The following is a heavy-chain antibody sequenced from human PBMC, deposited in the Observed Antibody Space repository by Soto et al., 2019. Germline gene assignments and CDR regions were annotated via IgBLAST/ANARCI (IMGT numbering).Heavy chain of an antibody. CDR2: IWYDGSNK. D-gene: IGHD6-13*01. CDR3: ARSRRAAAHYYYYGMDV. Sequence: QVQLVESGGGVVQPGRSLRLSCAASGFTFSSYGMHWVRQAPGKGLEWVAVIWYDGSNKYYADSVKGRFTISRDNSKNKLYLQMNSLRAEDTAVYYCARSRRAAAHYYYYGMDVWGQGTTVTVSS. J-gene: IGHJ6*02. CDR1: GFTFSSYG. V-gene: IGHV3-33*01.